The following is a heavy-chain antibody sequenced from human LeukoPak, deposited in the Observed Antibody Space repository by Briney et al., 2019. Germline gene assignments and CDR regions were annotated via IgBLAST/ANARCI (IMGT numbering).Heavy chain of an antibody. D-gene: IGHD3-10*01. J-gene: IGHJ4*02. Sequence: SETLSLTCIVSGGSISTSSYYWGWIRQPPGKGLEWIGSIYYSGNTYYTPSLKSRVTISVDPSKNQFSLKPSSVTAEDTAVYYCARPMGVRGDFDYWGQGTLVTVSS. CDR1: GGSISTSSYY. CDR3: ARPMGVRGDFDY. CDR2: IYYSGNT. V-gene: IGHV4-39*01.